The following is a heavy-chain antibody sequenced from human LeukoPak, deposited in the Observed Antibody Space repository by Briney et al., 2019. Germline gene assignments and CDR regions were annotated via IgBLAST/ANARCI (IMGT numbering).Heavy chain of an antibody. CDR1: GFTFSTYW. Sequence: PGGSLRLSCAASGFTFSTYWMAWVRQAPGKGPEWVANIKGDESAKHQADSVKGRFTIFRDNAQRSVYLQMSSLRGEDTAVYYCARDVGGSLDYWGQGTLVTVSS. CDR2: IKGDESAK. CDR3: ARDVGGSLDY. D-gene: IGHD1-26*01. V-gene: IGHV3-7*01. J-gene: IGHJ4*02.